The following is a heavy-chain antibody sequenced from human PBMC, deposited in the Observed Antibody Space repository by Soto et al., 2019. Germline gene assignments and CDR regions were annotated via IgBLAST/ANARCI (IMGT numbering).Heavy chain of an antibody. CDR3: ASDPPPPAY. J-gene: IGHJ4*02. CDR2: ISAYNGNT. V-gene: IGHV1-18*01. CDR1: GYTFASYA. Sequence: AGKVSCKASGYTFASYAISWMRQAPGQGLEWMGWISAYNGNTNYAQKLQGRVTMTTDTSTSTAYMELRSLRSDDTAVYYCASDPPPPAYWGQGTLVTVSS.